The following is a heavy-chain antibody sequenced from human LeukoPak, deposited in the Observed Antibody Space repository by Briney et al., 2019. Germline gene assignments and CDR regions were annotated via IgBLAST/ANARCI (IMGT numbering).Heavy chain of an antibody. V-gene: IGHV4-39*01. CDR2: IYYSGST. CDR3: ARHPAGIFDY. J-gene: IGHJ4*02. Sequence: WVRQAPGKGLEWIGSIYYSGSTYYNPSLKSRVTISVDTSKNQFSLKLSSVTAADTAVYYCARHPAGIFDYWGQGTLVTVSS.